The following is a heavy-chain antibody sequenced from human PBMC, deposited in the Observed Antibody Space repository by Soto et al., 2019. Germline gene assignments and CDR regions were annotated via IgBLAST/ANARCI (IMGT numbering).Heavy chain of an antibody. CDR2: IWYDGSNK. Sequence: GSLRLSCAASGFTFSSYGMHWVRQAPGKGLEWVAVIWYDGSNKYHADSVKGRFTISRDNSKNTLYLQMNSLRGEDTAVYFCARANWNNVPFFDYWGQGTRVTVSS. CDR1: GFTFSSYG. J-gene: IGHJ4*02. D-gene: IGHD1-1*01. CDR3: ARANWNNVPFFDY. V-gene: IGHV3-33*01.